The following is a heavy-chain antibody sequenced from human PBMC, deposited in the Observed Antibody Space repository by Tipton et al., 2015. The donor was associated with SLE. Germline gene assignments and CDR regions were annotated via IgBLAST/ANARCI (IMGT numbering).Heavy chain of an antibody. V-gene: IGHV1-46*01. J-gene: IGHJ4*02. D-gene: IGHD2-15*01. CDR3: ARRGYCSGGSCCSDY. CDR1: GYTFTSYY. Sequence: QSGPEVKKPGASVKVSCKASGYTFTSYYMHWVRQPPGQGLEWMGIINPSGGSTSYAQKFQGRVTMTRDTYTSTVYMELSSLRSEDTAVCYCARRGYCSGGSCCSDYWGQGTRVTVSS. CDR2: INPSGGST.